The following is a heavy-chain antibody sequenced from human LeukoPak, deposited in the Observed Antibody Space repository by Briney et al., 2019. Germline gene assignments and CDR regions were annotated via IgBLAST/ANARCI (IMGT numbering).Heavy chain of an antibody. CDR3: ARHNQRTYSNSWYGSNWFDP. CDR1: GFTFSSYA. D-gene: IGHD6-13*01. J-gene: IGHJ5*02. V-gene: IGHV3-23*01. CDR2: ISGSGGST. Sequence: GGSLRLSCAASGFTFSSYAMSWVRQAPGKGLEWVSAISGSGGSTYYADSVKGRFTISRDNSKNTLYLQMNSLRAEDTAVYYCARHNQRTYSNSWYGSNWFDPWGQGTLVTVSS.